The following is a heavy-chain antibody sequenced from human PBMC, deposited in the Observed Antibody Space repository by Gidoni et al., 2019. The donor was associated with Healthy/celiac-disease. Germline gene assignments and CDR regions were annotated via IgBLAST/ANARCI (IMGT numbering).Heavy chain of an antibody. CDR3: AAALWFGELLGYFDY. J-gene: IGHJ4*02. CDR1: GFPFSSYA. D-gene: IGHD3-10*01. Sequence: EGQLLESGGGLVQPGGSLRLSCAAAGFPFSSYAMRWVRQAPGKGLEWVAAISGSGGSTYYADSVKGRFTISRDNSKNTLYLQMNSLRAEDTAVYYCAAALWFGELLGYFDYWGQGTLVTVSS. CDR2: ISGSGGST. V-gene: IGHV3-23*01.